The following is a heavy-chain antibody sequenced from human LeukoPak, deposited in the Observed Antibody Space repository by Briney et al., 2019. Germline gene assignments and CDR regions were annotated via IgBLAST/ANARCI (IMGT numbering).Heavy chain of an antibody. CDR1: GFTFSSYA. CDR3: AQTTVVTYAGDY. D-gene: IGHD4-17*01. V-gene: IGHV3-23*01. J-gene: IGHJ4*02. Sequence: GGSLRLSCAASGFTFSSYAMSWVRQAPGKGLEWVSAISGSGGSTYYADSVKGRFTISRDNSKNTLYLQMNILRAEDTAVYYCAQTTVVTYAGDYWGQGTLVTVSS. CDR2: ISGSGGST.